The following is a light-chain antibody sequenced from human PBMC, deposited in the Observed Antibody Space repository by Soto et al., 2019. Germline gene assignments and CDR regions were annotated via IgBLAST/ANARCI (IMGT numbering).Light chain of an antibody. V-gene: IGKV3-20*01. CDR3: QQYGSSPLT. CDR2: GAS. CDR1: QSVSSSY. J-gene: IGKJ4*01. Sequence: EIVLTQSPGTLSLSPGERATLSCRASQSVSSSYLAWYQQKPGQAPSLLIYGASSRATGIPDRFGGSGSGTDFTLTISRLEPADFAVYYCQQYGSSPLTFGGGTKVEIK.